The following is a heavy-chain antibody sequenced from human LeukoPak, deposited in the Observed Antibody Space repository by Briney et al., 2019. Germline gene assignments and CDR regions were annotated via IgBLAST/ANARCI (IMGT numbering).Heavy chain of an antibody. CDR3: ASETYLLRSSVVHY. Sequence: SETLSLTCTVSGYSISSGYYWGWIRQPPGKGLEWIGSIYHSGSTYYNPSLKSRVTISVDTSKNQFPLKLSSVTAADTAVYYCASETYLLRSSVVHYWGQGTLVTVSS. D-gene: IGHD2-15*01. V-gene: IGHV4-38-2*02. CDR1: GYSISSGYY. J-gene: IGHJ4*02. CDR2: IYHSGST.